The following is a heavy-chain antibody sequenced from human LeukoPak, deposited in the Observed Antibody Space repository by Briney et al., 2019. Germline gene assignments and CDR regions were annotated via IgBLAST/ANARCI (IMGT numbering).Heavy chain of an antibody. CDR2: IKQDGSEK. J-gene: IGHJ4*02. CDR1: GFTFSTYW. V-gene: IGHV3-7*01. CDR3: ARDGKQLELFDY. Sequence: GGSLRLSCAASGFTFSTYWMTWVRQAPGKGLEWVANIKQDGSEKYFVGSVKGRFSISRDNAKNSLYLQMNSLRAEDTAVYYCARDGKQLELFDYWGQGTLVTVSS. D-gene: IGHD1-1*01.